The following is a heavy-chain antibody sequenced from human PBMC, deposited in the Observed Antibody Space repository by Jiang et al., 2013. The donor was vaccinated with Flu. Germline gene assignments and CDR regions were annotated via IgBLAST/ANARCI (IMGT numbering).Heavy chain of an antibody. CDR2: IYPGDSDT. CDR1: GYSFTSYW. V-gene: IGHV5-51*03. J-gene: IGHJ3*02. Sequence: GAEVKKPGESLKISCKGSGYSFTSYWIGWVRQMPGKGLEWMGIIYPGDSDTRYSPSFQGQVTISADKSISTAYLQWSSLKASDTAMYYCARREDSSSWYWDDAFDIWGQGTMVTVSS. CDR3: ARREDSSSWYWDDAFDI. D-gene: IGHD6-13*01.